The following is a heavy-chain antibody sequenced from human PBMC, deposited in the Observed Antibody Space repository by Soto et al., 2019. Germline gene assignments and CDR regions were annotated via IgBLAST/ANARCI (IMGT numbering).Heavy chain of an antibody. J-gene: IGHJ6*03. CDR2: ISGSGGST. CDR3: ARFNYPYSGYDSPYYMDV. D-gene: IGHD5-12*01. CDR1: GFTFSSYA. Sequence: PGGSLRLSCAASGFTFSSYAMSWVRQAPGKGLEWVSAISGSGGSTYYADSVKGRFTISRDNSKNTLYLQMNSLRAEDTAVYYCARFNYPYSGYDSPYYMDVWGKGTTVTVSS. V-gene: IGHV3-23*01.